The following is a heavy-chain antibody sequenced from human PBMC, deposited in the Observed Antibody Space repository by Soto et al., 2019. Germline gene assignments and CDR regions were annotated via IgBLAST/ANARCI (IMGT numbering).Heavy chain of an antibody. CDR2: ISGSGGST. Sequence: EVPLLESGGGLVQPGGSLRLSCAASGFTFSSYAMSWVRQAPGKGLEWVSAISGSGGSTYYADSVKGRFTISRDNSKNTLYLQMNSLRAEDTAVYYCTYNAPSRAYYYYGMDVWGQGTTVTVSS. CDR3: TYNAPSRAYYYYGMDV. J-gene: IGHJ6*02. CDR1: GFTFSSYA. V-gene: IGHV3-23*01. D-gene: IGHD6-6*01.